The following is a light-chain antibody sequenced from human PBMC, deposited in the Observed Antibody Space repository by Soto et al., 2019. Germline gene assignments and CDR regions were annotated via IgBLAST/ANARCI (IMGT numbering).Light chain of an antibody. CDR3: ETWDSSLGV. J-gene: IGLJ3*02. Sequence: QSVLTQSSSASASLGSSVKLTCTLSSGHSHYIIAWHHQQPGKAPRYLMKLEGGGKYSKGSGVPDRFSGSSSGADRYLTISNLQFEDEADYYCETWDSSLGVFGGGTKLTVL. CDR2: LEGGGKY. CDR1: SGHSHYI. V-gene: IGLV4-60*02.